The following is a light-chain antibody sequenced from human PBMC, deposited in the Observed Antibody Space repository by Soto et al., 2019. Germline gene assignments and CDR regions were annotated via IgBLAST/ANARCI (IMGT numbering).Light chain of an antibody. CDR3: QHRMNWPLT. Sequence: EIVLTQSPGTLSLSPGERATLSFRASQSVSNNYLAWYQQKPGQAPRLLIYGASSRATGIPDRFSGSGSETDFTLTISSLEPEDFAVYYCQHRMNWPLTFGQGTRLEIK. CDR1: QSVSNNY. CDR2: GAS. V-gene: IGKV3D-20*02. J-gene: IGKJ5*01.